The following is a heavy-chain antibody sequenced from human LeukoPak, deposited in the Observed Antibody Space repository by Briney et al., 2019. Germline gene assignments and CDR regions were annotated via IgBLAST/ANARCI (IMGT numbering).Heavy chain of an antibody. Sequence: SVKVSFKASGGTFSSYAISWVRQAPEQGLEWMGGIIPIFGTANYAQKFQGRVTITTDESTSTAYMELSSLRSEDTAVYYCARGVVVDIAMVVRYNWFDPCGQGTLVTVSS. CDR1: GGTFSSYA. CDR3: ARGVVVDIAMVVRYNWFDP. J-gene: IGHJ5*02. V-gene: IGHV1-69*05. CDR2: IIPIFGTA. D-gene: IGHD5-18*01.